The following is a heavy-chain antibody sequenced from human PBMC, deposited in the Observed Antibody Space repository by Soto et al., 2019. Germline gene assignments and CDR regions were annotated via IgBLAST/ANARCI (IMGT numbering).Heavy chain of an antibody. V-gene: IGHV1-69*01. CDR2: IIPILGTA. Sequence: QVQLVQSGAEVKKPGSSVKVSCKASGGIFRSYAFSWVRQAPGQGLEWMGGIIPILGTANYAREFQGRVTITADESTATLCMDLTSRRSEDTAVYFCAGERVGYYDSTGFYVNSPFDSWGQGTLVTVSS. CDR3: AGERVGYYDSTGFYVNSPFDS. J-gene: IGHJ4*02. D-gene: IGHD3-22*01. CDR1: GGIFRSYA.